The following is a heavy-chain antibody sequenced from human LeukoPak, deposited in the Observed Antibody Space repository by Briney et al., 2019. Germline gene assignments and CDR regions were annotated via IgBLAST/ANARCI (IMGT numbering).Heavy chain of an antibody. CDR2: IYSGGST. D-gene: IGHD3-22*01. CDR1: GFTFSSYA. CDR3: ARGFYDSSGYYFDY. Sequence: GGSLRLSCAASGFTFSSYAMSWVRQAPGKGLEWVSVIYSGGSTYYADSVKGRFTISRDNSKNTLYLQMNSLRAEDTAVYYCARGFYDSSGYYFDYWGQGTLVTVSS. V-gene: IGHV3-66*01. J-gene: IGHJ4*02.